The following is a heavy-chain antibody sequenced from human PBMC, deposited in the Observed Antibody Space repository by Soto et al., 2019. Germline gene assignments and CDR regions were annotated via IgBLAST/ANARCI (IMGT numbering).Heavy chain of an antibody. CDR2: IKSKTDGGTT. CDR1: GFTFSNAW. Sequence: EVQLVESGGGLVKPGGSLRLSCAASGFTFSNAWMSWVRQAPGKGLEWVGRIKSKTDGGTTDYAAPVKGRFTISRDDSKNTLYLQMNSLKTEDTAVYYCTTVRGGDYMGVYYYGMDVWGQGTTVTVSS. J-gene: IGHJ6*02. D-gene: IGHD2-21*01. V-gene: IGHV3-15*01. CDR3: TTVRGGDYMGVYYYGMDV.